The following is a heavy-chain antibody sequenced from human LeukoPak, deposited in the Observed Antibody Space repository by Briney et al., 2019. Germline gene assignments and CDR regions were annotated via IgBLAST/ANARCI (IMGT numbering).Heavy chain of an antibody. J-gene: IGHJ4*02. V-gene: IGHV1-69*13. CDR1: GGTFSSYA. CDR2: IIPIFGIA. Sequence: ASVKVSCKASGGTFSSYAISWVRQAPGQGLEWMGRIIPIFGIANYAQKFQGRVTITADESTSTAYMELSSLRSEDTAVYYCATSPVRGFGELRYYFDYWGQGTLVTVSS. D-gene: IGHD3-10*01. CDR3: ATSPVRGFGELRYYFDY.